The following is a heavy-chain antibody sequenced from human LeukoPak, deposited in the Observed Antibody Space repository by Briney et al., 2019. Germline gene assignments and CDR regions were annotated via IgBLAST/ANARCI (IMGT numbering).Heavy chain of an antibody. CDR1: GFTFSSYA. CDR3: AKDNIRYSSGWYYDY. D-gene: IGHD6-19*01. V-gene: IGHV3-23*01. CDR2: ISGSGGST. Sequence: GGSLRLSCAASGFTFSSYAMSWVRQAPGKGLEWVSAISGSGGSTYYADSVKGRFTISRDNSKNTLYLQMNSLRAEDTAVYYCAKDNIRYSSGWYYDYWGREPWSPSPQ. J-gene: IGHJ4*02.